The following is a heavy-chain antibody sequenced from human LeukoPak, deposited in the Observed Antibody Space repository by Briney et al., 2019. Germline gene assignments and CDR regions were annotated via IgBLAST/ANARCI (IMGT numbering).Heavy chain of an antibody. V-gene: IGHV2-70*11. CDR1: GFSLRTRGMC. Sequence: SGPALVNPTQTLTLTCTFSGFSLRTRGMCVSWIRQPPGKALEWLSRLDWDDDKYYSTSLKTSLTISKDTSKNQLVLTMTNMDPVDTATYYCARTTVTTSWISTGYYYYMDVWGKGTTVTISS. D-gene: IGHD4-17*01. CDR3: ARTTVTTSWISTGYYYYMDV. CDR2: LDWDDDK. J-gene: IGHJ6*03.